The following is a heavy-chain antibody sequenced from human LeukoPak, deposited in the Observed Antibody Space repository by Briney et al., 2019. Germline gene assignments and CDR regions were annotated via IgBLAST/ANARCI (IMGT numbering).Heavy chain of an antibody. J-gene: IGHJ3*02. CDR3: AKDRGLSGWYDAFDI. V-gene: IGHV3-30*02. Sequence: GGSLRLSCAASGFTFSNYGMHWVRQAPGKGLEWVAFIRYDGSNKYYADSVKGRFTISRDNSKNTLYLQMNSLRAEDTAVYYCAKDRGLSGWYDAFDIWGQGTMVTVSS. CDR2: IRYDGSNK. D-gene: IGHD6-19*01. CDR1: GFTFSNYG.